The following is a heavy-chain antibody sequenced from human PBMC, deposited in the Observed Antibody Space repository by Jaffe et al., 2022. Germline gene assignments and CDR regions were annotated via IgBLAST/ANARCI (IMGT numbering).Heavy chain of an antibody. J-gene: IGHJ4*02. Sequence: EVQLLESGGGLVQPGGSLRLSCVASGFTFSSYAMSWVRQAPGKGLECVSAISAGDATTFYADSVKGRFTISRDNSRNTLFLQMNSLRAEDTAVYYCAKDREVRITWGYFDYWGLGTLVTVSS. CDR1: GFTFSSYA. CDR2: ISAGDATT. V-gene: IGHV3-23*01. D-gene: IGHD7-27*01. CDR3: AKDREVRITWGYFDY.